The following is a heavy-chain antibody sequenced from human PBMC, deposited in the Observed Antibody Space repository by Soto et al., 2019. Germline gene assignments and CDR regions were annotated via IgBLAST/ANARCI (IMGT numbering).Heavy chain of an antibody. CDR3: ARGLFSEDSYSGGWYYFDY. CDR2: INHSGSA. Sequence: KPSETLSLTCAVYGGSFSDYSWTWIRQPPGKALEWIGQINHSGSANYNPSLKSRVTISVGTPKIQFSLELTSVTAADTAVYYCARGLFSEDSYSGGWYYFDYWGQGTLVTVSS. J-gene: IGHJ4*02. CDR1: GGSFSDYS. V-gene: IGHV4-34*01. D-gene: IGHD3-10*01.